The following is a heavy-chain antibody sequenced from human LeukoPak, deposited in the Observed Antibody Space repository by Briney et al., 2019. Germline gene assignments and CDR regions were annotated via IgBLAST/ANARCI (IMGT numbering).Heavy chain of an antibody. J-gene: IGHJ4*01. V-gene: IGHV4-4*02. Sequence: PSETLSLTCAVSGASISSSHWWSWVRQPPRKGLEWIGEIYHGGSTNCNPSLKGRVTISVDRSNNQFSLRLTSVTAADTAVYYCARGSVGATYYWGQGTLVTVSS. D-gene: IGHD1-26*01. CDR2: IYHGGST. CDR3: ARGSVGATYY. CDR1: GASISSSHW.